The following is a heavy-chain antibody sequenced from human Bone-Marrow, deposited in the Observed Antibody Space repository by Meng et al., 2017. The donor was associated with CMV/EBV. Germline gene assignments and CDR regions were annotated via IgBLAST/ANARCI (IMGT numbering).Heavy chain of an antibody. D-gene: IGHD1-26*01. J-gene: IGHJ4*02. Sequence: KVSCKGSGYSFTSYWIGWVRQMPGKGLEWMGIIYPGDSDTRYSSSFQGQVTISADKSISTAYLQWSSLKASDTAMYYCARLGGSYYLHFDYWGQGTLVTVSS. V-gene: IGHV5-51*01. CDR2: IYPGDSDT. CDR1: GYSFTSYW. CDR3: ARLGGSYYLHFDY.